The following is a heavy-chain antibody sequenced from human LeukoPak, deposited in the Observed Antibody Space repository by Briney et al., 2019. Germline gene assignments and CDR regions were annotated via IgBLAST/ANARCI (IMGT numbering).Heavy chain of an antibody. D-gene: IGHD1-26*01. J-gene: IGHJ5*02. CDR3: ARAVGWELIYPGWFDP. V-gene: IGHV3-23*01. CDR2: ISGSGGGT. Sequence: PGGSLRLSCAASGFTFSSYAMSWVRQAPGKGLEWVSAISGSGGGTYYADSVKGRFTISRDNSKNTLYLQMNSLRAEDTAVYYCARAVGWELIYPGWFDPWGQGTLVTVSS. CDR1: GFTFSSYA.